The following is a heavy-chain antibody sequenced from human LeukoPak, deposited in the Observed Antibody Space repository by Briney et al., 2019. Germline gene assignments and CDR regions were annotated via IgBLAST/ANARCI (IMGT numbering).Heavy chain of an antibody. Sequence: PGRSLRLSCAASGFTFSSYAMHWVRQAPGKGLEWVAVISYDGSNKYYADSVKGRFTISRDNSKNTLYLQMNSLRAEDTAVYYCARVGVVPAAIFDYWGQGTLVTVSS. D-gene: IGHD2-2*02. J-gene: IGHJ4*02. CDR2: ISYDGSNK. V-gene: IGHV3-30-3*01. CDR3: ARVGVVPAAIFDY. CDR1: GFTFSSYA.